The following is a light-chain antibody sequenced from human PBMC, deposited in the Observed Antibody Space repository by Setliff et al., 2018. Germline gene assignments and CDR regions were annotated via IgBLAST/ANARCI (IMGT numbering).Light chain of an antibody. V-gene: IGLV8-61*01. J-gene: IGLJ3*02. CDR1: SGSVSTSYY. CDR3: ALYMGYGTGV. Sequence: QTVVTQEPSFAVSPGGTVTLTCGLSSGSVSTSYYPTWYQQAPGQAPRTIIYSTNIRSSGVPDRFSGSILGNKAALTITGAQADDESAYYCALYMGYGTGVFGGGTKVTVL. CDR2: STN.